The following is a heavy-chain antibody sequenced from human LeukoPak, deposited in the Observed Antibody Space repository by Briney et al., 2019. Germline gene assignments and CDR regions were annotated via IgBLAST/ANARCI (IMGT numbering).Heavy chain of an antibody. J-gene: IGHJ4*02. CDR3: ARMVTIFGVVIREVDY. CDR1: GGTFSSYA. D-gene: IGHD3-3*01. Sequence: GASVKVSCKASGGTFSSYAISWVRQAPGQGLEWMGGIIPIFGTANYAQKFQGRDTITTDESTSTAYMELSSLRSEDTAVYYCARMVTIFGVVIREVDYWGQGTLVTVSS. V-gene: IGHV1-69*05. CDR2: IIPIFGTA.